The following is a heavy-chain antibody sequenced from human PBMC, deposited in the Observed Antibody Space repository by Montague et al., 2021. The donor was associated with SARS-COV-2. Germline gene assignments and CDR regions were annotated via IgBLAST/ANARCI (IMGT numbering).Heavy chain of an antibody. J-gene: IGHJ4*02. CDR2: INHSGST. D-gene: IGHD4/OR15-4a*01. CDR1: GGSFSGYY. Sequence: SETLSLTCAVYGGSFSGYYWSWIRQPPGKGLEWIGEINHSGSTKYKSSLKSRVTISADTSKKQFSLKMSSVTASDTAMYYCARVISAVAGANFYFDYWGQGTLVTVSS. V-gene: IGHV4-34*01. CDR3: ARVISAVAGANFYFDY.